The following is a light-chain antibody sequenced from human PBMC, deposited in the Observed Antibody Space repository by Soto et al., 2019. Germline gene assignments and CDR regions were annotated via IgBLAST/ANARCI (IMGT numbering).Light chain of an antibody. V-gene: IGKV1-39*01. CDR3: QQTFSTYVS. J-gene: IGKJ4*01. Sequence: DIQMTQFPSSLSASVGDRVTITCRASQTISSYLHWYQLKPGQAPKLLIYAASSLQSGVPSRFSGSGSGTEFTLTISSLQPEDFATYFCQQTFSTYVSFGGGTKVDNK. CDR1: QTISSY. CDR2: AAS.